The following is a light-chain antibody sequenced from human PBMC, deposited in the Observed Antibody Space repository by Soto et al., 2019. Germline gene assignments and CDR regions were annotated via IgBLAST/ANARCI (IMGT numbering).Light chain of an antibody. V-gene: IGKV1-39*01. J-gene: IGKJ1*01. CDR2: AAS. Sequence: DIQMTQSPSSLSASVGDRATITCRASQSIRTYLNWYQQKPGKAPKFLIYAASTLQSGVPSRFSGSGSGTDFTLTISSLQPEDFATYYCQQSYSNPRTFGQGTKVEIK. CDR3: QQSYSNPRT. CDR1: QSIRTY.